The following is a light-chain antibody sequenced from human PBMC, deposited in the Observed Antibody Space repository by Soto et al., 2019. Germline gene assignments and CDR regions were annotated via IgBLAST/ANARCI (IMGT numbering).Light chain of an antibody. V-gene: IGKV3-20*01. CDR2: GAS. J-gene: IGKJ1*01. CDR3: QQYGSSPTWT. Sequence: SLFRQSPGTPSFSHGESATLSCRARQSVSSNYLAWYQQKPGQAPRLLIYGASTRATGIPDRFSGSGSGTDFTLTISRLEPEDSAVYYCQQYGSSPTWTFGQGTKVDIK. CDR1: QSVSSNY.